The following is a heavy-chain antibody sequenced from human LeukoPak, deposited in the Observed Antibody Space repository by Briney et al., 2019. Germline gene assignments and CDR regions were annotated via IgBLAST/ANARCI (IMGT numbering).Heavy chain of an antibody. D-gene: IGHD5-18*01. Sequence: PSETLSLTCTVSGGSISSHYWSWIRQPPGKGLEWIGYIYYSGSTNYNPSLKSRVTISVDTSENQFSLKLSSVTAADTAVYYCARGPPGTAMAVYYYYGMDVWGQGTTVTVSS. J-gene: IGHJ6*02. CDR1: GGSISSHY. CDR3: ARGPPGTAMAVYYYYGMDV. CDR2: IYYSGST. V-gene: IGHV4-59*11.